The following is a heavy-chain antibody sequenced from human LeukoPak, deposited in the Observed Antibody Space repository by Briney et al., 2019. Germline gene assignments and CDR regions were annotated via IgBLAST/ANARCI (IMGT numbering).Heavy chain of an antibody. CDR1: GESSSNYY. D-gene: IGHD3-16*01. CDR2: IHQSGHT. V-gene: IGHV4-34*01. J-gene: IGHJ4*02. Sequence: SETLSLTCAVYGESSSNYYWSWIRQTPGQGLEWIGQIHQSGHTVYNPSLESRATISIDTSKQQFSLNLISVTAADTAVYFCARHGGFFQDYWGQGTLVTVSS. CDR3: ARHGGFFQDY.